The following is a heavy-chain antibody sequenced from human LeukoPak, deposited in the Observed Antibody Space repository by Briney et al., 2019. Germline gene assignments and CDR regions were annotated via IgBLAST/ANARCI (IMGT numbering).Heavy chain of an antibody. D-gene: IGHD4-17*01. CDR1: GFTFSTYA. Sequence: GGSLRLSCAASGFTFSTYAMHWVRQAPGKGLEWVAVISYIGSNKFYADSVRGGFTISRDNSKNTLFLQMNSLRVEDTAVYYCARVEGGDSLAYYFDYWGQGALVTVSS. CDR2: ISYIGSNK. CDR3: ARVEGGDSLAYYFDY. V-gene: IGHV3-30*04. J-gene: IGHJ4*02.